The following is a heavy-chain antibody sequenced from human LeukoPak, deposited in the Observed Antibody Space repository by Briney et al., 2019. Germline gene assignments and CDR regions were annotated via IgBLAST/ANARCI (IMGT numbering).Heavy chain of an antibody. D-gene: IGHD2-2*02. CDR2: ISGSGGST. CDR1: GFTFSSYG. Sequence: PGGSLRLSCAACGFTFSSYGMSWVRQAPGKGLEWVSGISGSGGSTYYADSVKGRFTISRDNSKNTLYLQMNSLRAEDTAVYYCAKAVSCSSTSCYRSYGMDVWGQGTTVTVSS. CDR3: AKAVSCSSTSCYRSYGMDV. J-gene: IGHJ6*02. V-gene: IGHV3-23*01.